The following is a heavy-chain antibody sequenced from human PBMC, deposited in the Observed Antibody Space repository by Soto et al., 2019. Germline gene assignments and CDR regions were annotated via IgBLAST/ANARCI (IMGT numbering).Heavy chain of an antibody. CDR3: ASKRAFGLYY. J-gene: IGHJ4*02. V-gene: IGHV3-48*01. Sequence: GGSLRLSCAASGFTFSSYSMNWVRQAPGKGLEWVSYISSSSSTIYYADSVKGRFTISRDNAKNSLFLRMNSLRAEDTALYYCASKRAFGLYYWGQGTLVTVSS. CDR1: GFTFSSYS. D-gene: IGHD3-3*02. CDR2: ISSSSSTI.